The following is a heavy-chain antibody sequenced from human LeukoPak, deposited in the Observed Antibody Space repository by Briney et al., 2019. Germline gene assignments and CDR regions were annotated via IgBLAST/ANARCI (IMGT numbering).Heavy chain of an antibody. CDR3: ARDSAGYDILTGYPNDY. Sequence: GGSLRLSCAASGFTFSSYSMNWVRQAPGKGLEWVANIKQDGSEKYYVDSVKGRFTISRDNAKNSLYLQMNSLRAEDTAVYYCARDSAGYDILTGYPNDYWGQGTLVTVSS. CDR2: IKQDGSEK. D-gene: IGHD3-9*01. V-gene: IGHV3-7*01. J-gene: IGHJ4*02. CDR1: GFTFSSYS.